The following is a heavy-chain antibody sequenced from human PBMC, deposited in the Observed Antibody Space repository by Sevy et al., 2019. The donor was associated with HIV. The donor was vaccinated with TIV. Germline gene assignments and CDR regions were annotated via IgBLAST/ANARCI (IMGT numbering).Heavy chain of an antibody. CDR2: FGGSGDYT. CDR1: GFTFSSYA. J-gene: IGHJ4*02. D-gene: IGHD3-10*01. CDR3: AKEVSKISYSDH. V-gene: IGHV3-23*01. Sequence: GGSLRLSCVTSGFTFSSYAMSWVRQTPGKGLEWVSAFGGSGDYTYYADSVKGRFTISRDNSKNTVYLQMNGLRAEDTAVYYCAKEVSKISYSDHWGQGTLVTVSS.